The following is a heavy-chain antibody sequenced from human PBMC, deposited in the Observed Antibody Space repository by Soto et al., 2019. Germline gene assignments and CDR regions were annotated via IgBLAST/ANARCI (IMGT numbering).Heavy chain of an antibody. J-gene: IGHJ4*02. CDR1: GYTFTSYD. V-gene: IGHV1-8*01. CDR2: MNPNSGNT. CDR3: ARPLRRYCSRTSCPIDY. Sequence: ASVKVSCKASGYTFTSYDINWVRQATGQGLEWMGWMNPNSGNTGYAQKFQGRVTMTRNTSISTAYMELSSLRSEDTAVYYCARPLRRYCSRTSCPIDYWGQGTLVTVSS. D-gene: IGHD2-2*01.